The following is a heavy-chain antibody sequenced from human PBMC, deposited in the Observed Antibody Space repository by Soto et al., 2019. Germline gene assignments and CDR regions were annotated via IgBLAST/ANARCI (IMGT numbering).Heavy chain of an antibody. V-gene: IGHV4-59*01. CDR3: ARVNYGDYYYGMDV. J-gene: IGHJ6*02. CDR1: GGSINYSY. Sequence: SETLSLTCTVSGGSINYSYWTWIRQPPGKGLEWIGYIPYTGSANYNASLKSRLTISVDTSKNQFSLKLSSVTAADTALYYCARVNYGDYYYGMDVWGQGTTVTVSS. CDR2: IPYTGSA. D-gene: IGHD4-17*01.